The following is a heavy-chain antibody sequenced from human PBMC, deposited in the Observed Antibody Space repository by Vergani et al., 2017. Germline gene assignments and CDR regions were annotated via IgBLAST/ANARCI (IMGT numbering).Heavy chain of an antibody. CDR1: GYTFTSYG. Sequence: QVQLVQSGAEVKKPGASVKVFCKASGYTFTSYGISWVRQTPGQGIEGMGWISAYNGNINYGQKPEGRVTMTTDTSTSTAYMELRSLRSDDTAVYYCARELRGIQLWRFDYWGQGTRGTVSS. CDR3: ARELRGIQLWRFDY. CDR2: ISAYNGNI. V-gene: IGHV1-18*01. J-gene: IGHJ4*02. D-gene: IGHD5-18*01.